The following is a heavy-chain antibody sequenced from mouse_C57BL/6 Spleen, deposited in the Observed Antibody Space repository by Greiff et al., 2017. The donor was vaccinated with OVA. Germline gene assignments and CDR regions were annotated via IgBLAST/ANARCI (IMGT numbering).Heavy chain of an antibody. D-gene: IGHD3-1*01. CDR3: ARSGYPAWFAY. V-gene: IGHV1-61*01. J-gene: IGHJ3*01. CDR1: GYTFTSYW. CDR2: IYPSDSET. Sequence: QVQLQQPGAELVRPGSSVKLSCKASGYTFTSYWMDWVKQRPGQGLEWIGNIYPSDSETHYNQKFKDKATLTVDKSSSTAYMQLSSLTSEDSAVYYCARSGYPAWFAYWGQGTLVTVSA.